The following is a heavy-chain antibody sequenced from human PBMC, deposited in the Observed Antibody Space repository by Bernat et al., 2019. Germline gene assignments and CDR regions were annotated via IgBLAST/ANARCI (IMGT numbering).Heavy chain of an antibody. CDR3: ARDGGYSGTYFPFDY. J-gene: IGHJ4*02. D-gene: IGHD1-26*01. CDR1: GGSISSGGYY. CDR2: IYYSGST. Sequence: QVQLQESGPGLVKPSQTLSLTCTVSGGSISSGGYYWSWIRQHPGKGLEWIGYIYYSGSTYYNPSLRSRATITVDTSKNQVSLRLSDVTAADTAVYYCARDGGYSGTYFPFDYWGQGTLVTVSS. V-gene: IGHV4-31*03.